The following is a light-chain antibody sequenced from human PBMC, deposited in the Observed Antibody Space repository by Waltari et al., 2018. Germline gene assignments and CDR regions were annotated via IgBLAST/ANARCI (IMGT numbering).Light chain of an antibody. J-gene: IGLJ1*01. V-gene: IGLV3-21*02. CDR2: DNS. CDR3: QVWDITSDHFV. CDR1: NIGRKS. Sequence: SYVLTQPPSVSVAPGQTARITCGGNNIGRKSVPWYQQKPGQAPVLVVYDNSDRPSGIPERFSGSNSGNTATLTISRVEAGDEADYYCQVWDITSDHFVFGTGTKVTVL.